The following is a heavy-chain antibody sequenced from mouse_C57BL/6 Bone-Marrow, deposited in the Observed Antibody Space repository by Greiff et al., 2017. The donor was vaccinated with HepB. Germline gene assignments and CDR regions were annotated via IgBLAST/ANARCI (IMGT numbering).Heavy chain of an antibody. V-gene: IGHV14-3*01. CDR2: IDPANGNT. CDR3: ARGVWVYDYDGPFAY. D-gene: IGHD2-4*01. J-gene: IGHJ3*01. Sequence: VQLKESVAELVRPGASVKLSCTASGFNIKNTYMHWVKQRPEQGLEWIGRIDPANGNTKYAPKFQGKATITADTSSNTAYLQLSSLTSEDTAIYYCARGVWVYDYDGPFAYWGQGTLVTVSA. CDR1: GFNIKNTY.